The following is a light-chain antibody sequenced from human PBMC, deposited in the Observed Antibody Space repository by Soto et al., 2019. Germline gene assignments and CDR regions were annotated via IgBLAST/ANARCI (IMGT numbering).Light chain of an antibody. J-gene: IGLJ1*01. Sequence: QSVLTQSPSVSGAPGQRVTFSCTGSSSNIGAGYDVHWYQQLPGAAPKLIIYGNSNRPSGVPDRFSGSKSGTSASLTIIGLHAEDEADYYCQSYDSSLSGSYVFGTGTKLTVL. V-gene: IGLV1-40*01. CDR2: GNS. CDR1: SSNIGAGYD. CDR3: QSYDSSLSGSYV.